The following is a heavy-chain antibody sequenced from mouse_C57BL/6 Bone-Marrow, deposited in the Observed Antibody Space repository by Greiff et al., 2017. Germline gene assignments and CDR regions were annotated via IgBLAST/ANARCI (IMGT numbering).Heavy chain of an antibody. CDR1: GYTFTSYG. J-gene: IGHJ3*01. Sequence: QVQLKESGAELARPGASVKLSCKASGYTFTSYGISWVKQRTGQGLEWIGEIYPRSGNTYYNEKFKGKATLTADQSSSTAYMELRSLTSEDSAVYFCARGGTTKPFAYWGQGTLVTVSA. D-gene: IGHD1-1*01. CDR2: IYPRSGNT. CDR3: ARGGTTKPFAY. V-gene: IGHV1-81*01.